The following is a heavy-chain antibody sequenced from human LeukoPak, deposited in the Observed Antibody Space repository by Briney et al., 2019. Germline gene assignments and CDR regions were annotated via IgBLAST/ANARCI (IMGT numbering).Heavy chain of an antibody. D-gene: IGHD3-22*01. CDR3: ARGLTTPPYYYYYFDV. Sequence: SVKVSCKTSGGSFGNYAVSWVRQAPGQGLEWMAGIIALLDTTHYAQQFKGRVTIIADESTSTAYMELSSLRTEDTAVYYCARGLTTPPYYYYYFDVWGKGTAVTVSS. CDR1: GGSFGNYA. V-gene: IGHV1-69*01. CDR2: IIALLDTT. J-gene: IGHJ6*03.